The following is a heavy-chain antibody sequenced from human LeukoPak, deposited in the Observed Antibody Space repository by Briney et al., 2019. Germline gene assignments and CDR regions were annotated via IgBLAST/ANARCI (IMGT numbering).Heavy chain of an antibody. J-gene: IGHJ2*01. CDR3: ARAPPTDWYFDL. D-gene: IGHD4-17*01. CDR1: GFTFSSYA. V-gene: IGHV3-33*01. CDR2: IWYDGTKN. Sequence: PGRSLRLSCAVSGFTFSSYAMHWVRQAPDKGLEWVAAIWYDGTKNYYADSVKGRFAISRDNSKNTLYLQIDSLRAEDTAVYYCARAPPTDWYFDLWGRGTLVTVSS.